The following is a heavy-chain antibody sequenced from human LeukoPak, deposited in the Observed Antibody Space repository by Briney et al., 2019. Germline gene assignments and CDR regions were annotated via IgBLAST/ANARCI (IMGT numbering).Heavy chain of an antibody. Sequence: SETLSLTCTVSGGSISSGDYYWSWIRQPPGKGLEWIGYIYYSGSTYYNPSLKSRVTISVDTSKNQFSLELSSVTAADTAVYYCARIHNYSNYPNYFDYWGQGTLVTVSS. CDR2: IYYSGST. CDR3: ARIHNYSNYPNYFDY. V-gene: IGHV4-30-4*01. D-gene: IGHD4-11*01. CDR1: GGSISSGDYY. J-gene: IGHJ4*02.